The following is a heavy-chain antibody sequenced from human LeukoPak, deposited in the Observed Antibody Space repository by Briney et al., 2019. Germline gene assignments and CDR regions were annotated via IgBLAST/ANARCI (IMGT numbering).Heavy chain of an antibody. J-gene: IGHJ3*02. CDR3: ARRGYDADAFDI. D-gene: IGHD5-12*01. CDR1: GGSISSYY. CDR2: IYYSGST. V-gene: IGHV4-59*08. Sequence: SETLSLTCTVSGGSISSYYWSRIRQPPGKGLEWIGYIYYSGSTNYNPSLKSRVTISVDTSKDQFSLKLSSVTAADTAVYYCARRGYDADAFDIWGQGTMVTVSS.